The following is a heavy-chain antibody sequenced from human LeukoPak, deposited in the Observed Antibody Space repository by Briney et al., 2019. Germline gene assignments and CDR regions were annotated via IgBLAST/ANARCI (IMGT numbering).Heavy chain of an antibody. CDR2: INPNSGGT. CDR1: GYTFTGCY. CDR3: ARDPIVVVPAAPSVYYYYYMDV. Sequence: GASVKVSCKASGYTFTGCYMHWVRQAPGQGLEWMGWINPNSGGTNYAQKFQGRVTMTRDTSISTAYMELSRLRSDDTAVYYCARDPIVVVPAAPSVYYYYYMDVWGKGTTVTVSS. V-gene: IGHV1-2*02. D-gene: IGHD2-2*01. J-gene: IGHJ6*03.